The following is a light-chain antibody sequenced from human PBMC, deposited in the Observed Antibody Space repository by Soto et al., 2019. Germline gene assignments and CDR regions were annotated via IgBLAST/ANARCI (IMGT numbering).Light chain of an antibody. J-gene: IGKJ1*01. CDR3: KHYNSYPWT. Sequence: DIQMTQSPSTLSASIGDRVTITCRASQTINNWFAWYQQKPGKAPNLLIYHASNLETGVPSRFSGSAFGTELTLTISSLQPDDFATYYCKHYNSYPWTFGQGTKVEIK. CDR2: HAS. CDR1: QTINNW. V-gene: IGKV1-5*01.